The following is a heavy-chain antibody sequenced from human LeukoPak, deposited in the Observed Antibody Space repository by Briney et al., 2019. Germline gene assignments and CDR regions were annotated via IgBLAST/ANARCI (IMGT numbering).Heavy chain of an antibody. V-gene: IGHV3-33*01. D-gene: IGHD3-10*01. J-gene: IGHJ4*02. Sequence: GGSLRLSCAASGFTFSHYGIHWVRQAPGRGLEWVGVIWNDGSNKKYADSVKGRFTIPRDDSKNTLYLQMSSLRTEDTALYYCARAGVYGSGSYAADYWGQGTLVTVSS. CDR1: GFTFSHYG. CDR3: ARAGVYGSGSYAADY. CDR2: IWNDGSNK.